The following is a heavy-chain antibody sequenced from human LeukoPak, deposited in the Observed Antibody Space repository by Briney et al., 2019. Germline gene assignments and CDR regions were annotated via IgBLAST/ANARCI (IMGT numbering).Heavy chain of an antibody. CDR3: ARAPYYYDSSGYGAFDI. CDR1: GGSISSYY. Sequence: PSETLSLTCTVSGGSISSYYWSWIRQPPGKGLEWIGYIYYSGSTNYNPSLKSRVTISVDTSKNQFSLKLSSVTAADTAVYYCARAPYYYDSSGYGAFDIWGQGIMVTVSS. J-gene: IGHJ3*02. V-gene: IGHV4-59*01. D-gene: IGHD3-22*01. CDR2: IYYSGST.